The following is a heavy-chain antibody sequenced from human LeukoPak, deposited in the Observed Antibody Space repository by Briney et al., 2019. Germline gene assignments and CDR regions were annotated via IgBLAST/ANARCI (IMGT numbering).Heavy chain of an antibody. CDR3: ARGPRGFDP. Sequence: GGSLRLSCAASGFTVSSSDMSWVRQAPGKGLEWVSVINSGDATSYADSVKGRFTISRDNSKNPLSLHMNSLRAEDTAVYYCARGPRGFDPWGQGTLVTVSS. V-gene: IGHV3-53*01. CDR2: INSGDAT. CDR1: GFTVSSSD. J-gene: IGHJ5*02.